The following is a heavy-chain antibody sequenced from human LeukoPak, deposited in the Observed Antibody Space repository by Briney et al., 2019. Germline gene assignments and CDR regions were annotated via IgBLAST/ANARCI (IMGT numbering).Heavy chain of an antibody. D-gene: IGHD5-12*01. J-gene: IGHJ4*02. CDR3: AKTAGGNAYDYIDY. CDR1: GFTFSDYG. CDR2: TSGSGSSP. V-gene: IGHV3-23*01. Sequence: GGSLRLSCAASGFTFSDYGMNWVRQAPGKGLEWVSATSGSGSSPNYSDSVKGRFTISRDNSKNTLYLQMNSLRAEDTAVYYSAKTAGGNAYDYIDYWGQGTLVTVSS.